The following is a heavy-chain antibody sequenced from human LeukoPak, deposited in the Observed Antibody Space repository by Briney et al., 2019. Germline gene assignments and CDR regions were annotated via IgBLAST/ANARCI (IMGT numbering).Heavy chain of an antibody. CDR3: AKSTGWGPAQLDY. J-gene: IGHJ4*02. CDR2: INPNSGGT. CDR1: GYTFTDYY. V-gene: IGHV1-2*02. D-gene: IGHD2-21*02. Sequence: GASVKVSCKASGYTFTDYYMHWVRQAPGQGLEWMGWINPNSGGTNYAQKFQGRVTMTRDTSINTAYMELRMMRPVDTALYYCAKSTGWGPAQLDYWGQGTLVTVSS.